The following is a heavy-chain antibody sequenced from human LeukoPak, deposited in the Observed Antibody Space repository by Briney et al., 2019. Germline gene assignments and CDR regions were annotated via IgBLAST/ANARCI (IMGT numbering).Heavy chain of an antibody. J-gene: IGHJ4*02. D-gene: IGHD6-19*01. CDR1: GFTFSNYA. V-gene: IGHV3-23*01. Sequence: PGGSLRLSCAASGFTFSNYAMNWVRQAPGRGLEWVSGFSGSGGTTYYADSVKGRFTISKDNSKNTLYLYMNSLRAEDTAMYYCAKEGVAGTEPDYWGQGTLVTVSS. CDR3: AKEGVAGTEPDY. CDR2: FSGSGGTT.